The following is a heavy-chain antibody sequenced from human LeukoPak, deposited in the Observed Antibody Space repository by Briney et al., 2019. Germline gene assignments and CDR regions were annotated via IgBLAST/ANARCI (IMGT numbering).Heavy chain of an antibody. Sequence: GGSLRLSCAASGFTLSGYVMFWVRQAPGQGLEWVAYSSYDGSNKHYADSVRGRFTISRDNSKNTLSLQVNSLRAEDTAVYYCARGRSYYGSGSYTAYYFDYWGQGTLVTVSS. CDR2: SSYDGSNK. D-gene: IGHD3-10*01. J-gene: IGHJ4*02. V-gene: IGHV3-30*04. CDR3: ARGRSYYGSGSYTAYYFDY. CDR1: GFTLSGYV.